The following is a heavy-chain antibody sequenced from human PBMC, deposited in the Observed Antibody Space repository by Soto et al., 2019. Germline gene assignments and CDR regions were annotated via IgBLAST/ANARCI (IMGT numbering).Heavy chain of an antibody. J-gene: IGHJ4*02. V-gene: IGHV1-8*01. D-gene: IGHD6-19*01. CDR2: MQPSTGRT. CDR3: ARGGSAGVDY. Sequence: QVQLVQSGAEVREPGASVKVSCKASGYSFTSLDINWVRQTAGQGLEWMGWMQPSTGRTGYAQKIQGRVTMTRDTSINTAYMELATLTSDGTAFDYCARGGSAGVDYWGQGTPVTVSS. CDR1: GYSFTSLD.